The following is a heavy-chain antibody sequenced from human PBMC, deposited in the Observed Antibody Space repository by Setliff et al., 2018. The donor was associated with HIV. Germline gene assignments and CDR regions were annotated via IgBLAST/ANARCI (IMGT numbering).Heavy chain of an antibody. V-gene: IGHV3-30*18. D-gene: IGHD3-10*01. CDR3: AKSALLWFGTSNWFDS. J-gene: IGHJ5*01. Sequence: GGSLRLSCTASGFTFSNYAMHWLRQAPGKGLEWVAVIAYDGSNKHHADSVKGRFTISRDNPNNTLHLQMNRLRAEDTAVYYCAKSALLWFGTSNWFDSWGQGTLVTVSS. CDR2: IAYDGSNK. CDR1: GFTFSNYA.